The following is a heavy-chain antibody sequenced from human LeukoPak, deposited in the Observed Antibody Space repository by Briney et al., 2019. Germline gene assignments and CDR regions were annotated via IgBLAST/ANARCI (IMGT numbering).Heavy chain of an antibody. CDR1: GFTISNYW. V-gene: IGHV3-74*03. D-gene: IGHD2-2*01. CDR3: AKDRERGVVPAAIFFY. J-gene: IGHJ4*02. CDR2: IHPDGSIT. Sequence: GGSLRLSCVGSGFTISNYWMHWVRQAPGTGLVWVSRIHPDGSITTYADSVKGRFTISRDNAKNTLYLQMNSLRAEDTAVYYCAKDRERGVVPAAIFFYWGQGTLVTVSS.